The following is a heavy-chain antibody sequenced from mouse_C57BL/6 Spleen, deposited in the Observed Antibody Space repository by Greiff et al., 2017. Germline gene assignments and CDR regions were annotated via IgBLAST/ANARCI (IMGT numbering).Heavy chain of an antibody. CDR1: GYTFTSYW. V-gene: IGHV1-64*01. Sequence: VQLQQPGAELVKPGASVKLSCKASGYTFTSYWMHWVKQRPGQGLEWIGMIHPNSGSTNYNEKFKSKATLTVDKSSSTAYMQLSSLTSEDSAVYCCARSAEGLDWYCDVWGTGTTVTVSS. J-gene: IGHJ1*03. D-gene: IGHD1-2*01. CDR3: ARSAEGLDWYCDV. CDR2: IHPNSGST.